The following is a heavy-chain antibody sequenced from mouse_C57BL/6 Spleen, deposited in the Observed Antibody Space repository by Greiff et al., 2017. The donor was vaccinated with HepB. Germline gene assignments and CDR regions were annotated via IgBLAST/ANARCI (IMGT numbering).Heavy chain of an antibody. CDR3: AREGSTMVTAYYFDY. D-gene: IGHD2-1*01. V-gene: IGHV1-81*01. J-gene: IGHJ2*01. Sequence: LQESGAELARPGASVKLSCKASGYTFTSYGISWVKQRTGQGLEWIGEIYPRSGNPYYNEKFKGKATLTADKSSSTAYMELRSLTSEDSAVYFCAREGSTMVTAYYFDYWGQGTTLTVSS. CDR2: IYPRSGNP. CDR1: GYTFTSYG.